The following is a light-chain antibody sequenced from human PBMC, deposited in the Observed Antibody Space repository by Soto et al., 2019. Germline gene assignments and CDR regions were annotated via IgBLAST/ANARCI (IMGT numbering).Light chain of an antibody. CDR2: KAS. Sequence: DIQLTQSPSTLSSSVGDRVTITCRASQSISSWLAGYQQKPGKAPNLLIYKASSLESAVPSRFSGSGSGTEFTLTISSLQPDDFATYYCQQYNSYLFTFGHGTKLEIK. CDR1: QSISSW. CDR3: QQYNSYLFT. V-gene: IGKV1-5*03. J-gene: IGKJ2*01.